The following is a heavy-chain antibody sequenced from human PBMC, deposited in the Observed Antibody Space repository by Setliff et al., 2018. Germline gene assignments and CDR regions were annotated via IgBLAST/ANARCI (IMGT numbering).Heavy chain of an antibody. CDR2: IRYDGSNK. J-gene: IGHJ4*02. CDR3: AKDVGFVVVKHTFDY. Sequence: GGSLRLSCAASEFRFSIYGMHWVRQAPGKGLECVAFIRYDGSNKYYPDSVKGRFTISRDNSMNTLYLQMNSLRPEDTAVYYCAKDVGFVVVKHTFDYWGQGALVTVSS. CDR1: EFRFSIYG. D-gene: IGHD2-21*01. V-gene: IGHV3-30*02.